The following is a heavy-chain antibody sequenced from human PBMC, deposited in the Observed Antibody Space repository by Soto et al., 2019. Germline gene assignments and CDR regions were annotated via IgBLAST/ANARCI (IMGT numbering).Heavy chain of an antibody. D-gene: IGHD4-4*01. CDR2: ISSNGGST. Sequence: GGSLRLSCAASGFTFSSYAMHWVRQAPGKGLEYVSAISSNGGSTYYANSVKGRFTISRDNSKNTLYLQMGSLRAEDMAVYYCARVPRLQYYYYGMDVWGQGTTVTVSS. V-gene: IGHV3-64*01. CDR1: GFTFSSYA. J-gene: IGHJ6*02. CDR3: ARVPRLQYYYYGMDV.